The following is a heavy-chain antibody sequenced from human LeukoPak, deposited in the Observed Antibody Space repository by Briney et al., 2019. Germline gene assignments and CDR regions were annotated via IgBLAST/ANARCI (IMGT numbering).Heavy chain of an antibody. CDR3: ARLDSASSRGDAFHI. Sequence: PGGSMRLSCAASGFSFRNYWMRWVRQAPGKGREWVANIKQDGSEKYYVDSVKGRFTISRHNAKNSLYLQMNSRRAEDTAVYYCARLDSASSRGDAFHIWGQGTMVTVSS. V-gene: IGHV3-7*01. J-gene: IGHJ3*02. D-gene: IGHD1-26*01. CDR1: GFSFRNYW. CDR2: IKQDGSEK.